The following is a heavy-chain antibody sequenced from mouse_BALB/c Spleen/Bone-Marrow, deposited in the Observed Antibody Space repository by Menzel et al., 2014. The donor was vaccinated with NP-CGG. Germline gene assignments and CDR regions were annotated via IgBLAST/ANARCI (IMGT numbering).Heavy chain of an antibody. D-gene: IGHD4-1*01. V-gene: IGHV5-9-3*01. CDR3: ASTGYFFDY. CDR2: ISSGCNYT. J-gene: IGHJ2*01. CDR1: GFTFSSYA. Sequence: EVHLVESGGGLVKPGGSLKLSCAASGFTFSSYAMSWVRQTPEKRLEWVATISSGCNYTYYPDSVKGRFTISRDNAKNTLYLQMSSLRSEDTAMYYCASTGYFFDYWGQGTTLTVSS.